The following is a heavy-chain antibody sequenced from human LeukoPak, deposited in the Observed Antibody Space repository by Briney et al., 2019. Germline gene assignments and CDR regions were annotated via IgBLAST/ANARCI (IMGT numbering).Heavy chain of an antibody. CDR3: ARAGGLRFDY. V-gene: IGHV3-53*01. J-gene: IGHJ4*02. D-gene: IGHD1-26*01. CDR1: GFTFSDYY. CDR2: IYSGCST. Sequence: GGSLRLFCAASGFTFSDYYMSWVRQAPGKGLEWGSVIYSGCSTYYADSVKGRFTISRDNSKNTLYLQMNSLRAEDTAVYYCARAGGLRFDYWGQGTLVTVSS.